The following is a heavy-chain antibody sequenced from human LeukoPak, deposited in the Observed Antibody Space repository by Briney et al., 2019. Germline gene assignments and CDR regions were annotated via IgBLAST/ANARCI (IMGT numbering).Heavy chain of an antibody. CDR3: ATTRDYYDSSGYQYYFDY. CDR2: IYYSGST. V-gene: IGHV4-59*12. CDR1: GGSISSYY. Sequence: SETLSLTCTVSGGSISSYYWSWIRQPPGKGLEWIGYIYYSGSTNYNPSLKSRVTISVDTSKNQFSLKLSSVTAADTAMYYCATTRDYYDSSGYQYYFDYWGQGTLVTVSS. J-gene: IGHJ4*02. D-gene: IGHD3-22*01.